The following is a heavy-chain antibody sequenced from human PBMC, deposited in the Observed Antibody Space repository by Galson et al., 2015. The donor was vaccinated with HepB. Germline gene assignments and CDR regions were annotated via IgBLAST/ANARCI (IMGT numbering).Heavy chain of an antibody. D-gene: IGHD2-15*01. CDR1: GGTFSSYA. CDR3: ARIYCSGGSCYEYHYYGMDV. CDR2: IIPILGIA. Sequence: SVKVSCKASGGTFSSYAISWVRQAPGQGLEWMGGIIPILGIANYAQKFQGRVTITADKSTSTAYMELSSLRSGDTAVYYCARIYCSGGSCYEYHYYGMDVWGQGTTVTVSS. J-gene: IGHJ6*02. V-gene: IGHV1-69*10.